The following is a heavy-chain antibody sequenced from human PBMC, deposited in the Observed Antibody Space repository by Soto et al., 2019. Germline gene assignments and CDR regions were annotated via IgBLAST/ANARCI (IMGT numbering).Heavy chain of an antibody. CDR3: ARASRGGSQPDVFDI. V-gene: IGHV3-72*01. Sequence: EVQLVESGGGLVQPGGSLRLSCAASGFTFSDYYMDWVRQAPGKGLEWVGRIRDKGNGHTTEYAASVKGRFTISRDDSKNSLYLEMNSLKSEDTAVYYCARASRGGSQPDVFDIRGQGTMVTVSS. J-gene: IGHJ3*02. CDR1: GFTFSDYY. D-gene: IGHD1-1*01. CDR2: IRDKGNGHTT.